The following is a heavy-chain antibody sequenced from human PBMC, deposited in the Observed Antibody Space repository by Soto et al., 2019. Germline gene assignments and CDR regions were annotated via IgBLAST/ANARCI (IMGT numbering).Heavy chain of an antibody. J-gene: IGHJ6*02. CDR3: ARLGYCSSTSCYTNYYGIDV. CDR1: GYSFTNYL. D-gene: IGHD2-2*02. CDR2: IYPGDPDS. V-gene: IGHV5-51*01. Sequence: GEPMKISYKGSGYSFTNYLIGWVRPMPGKGLEWMGIIYPGDPDSRYSPSFQGQVTISADKSISTAYLQWRTLKASDTAMYYCARLGYCSSTSCYTNYYGIDVWGQGTMVTVSS.